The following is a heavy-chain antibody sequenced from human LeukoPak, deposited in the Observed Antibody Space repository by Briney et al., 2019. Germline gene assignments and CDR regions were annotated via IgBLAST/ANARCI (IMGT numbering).Heavy chain of an antibody. Sequence: ETLSLTCGVSGGSFSAYYWSWVRQAPGKGLEWVSAISGSGGSTYYADSVKGRFTISRDNSKNTLYLQMNSLRAEDTAVYYCAKKDFDYWGQGTLVTVSS. CDR1: GGSFSAYY. V-gene: IGHV3-23*01. CDR3: AKKDFDY. J-gene: IGHJ4*02. CDR2: ISGSGGST.